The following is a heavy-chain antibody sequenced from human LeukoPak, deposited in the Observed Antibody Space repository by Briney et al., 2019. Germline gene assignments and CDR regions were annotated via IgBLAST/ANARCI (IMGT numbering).Heavy chain of an antibody. CDR1: GFTFSSNW. CDR2: IKSDGSST. Sequence: TGGSLRLSCAASGFTFSSNWMHWVRQAPGKGLVWVSRIKSDGSSTSYADSVKGRFTISRDNAKNTLYLQMNSLRAEVTAVYYCALFSWPYYSGQGTLVTVSP. V-gene: IGHV3-74*01. J-gene: IGHJ4*02. CDR3: ALFSWPYY.